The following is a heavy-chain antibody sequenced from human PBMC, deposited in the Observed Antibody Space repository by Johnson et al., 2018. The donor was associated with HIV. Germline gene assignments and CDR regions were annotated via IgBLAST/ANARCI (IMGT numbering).Heavy chain of an antibody. CDR3: ARDAAKLEEDDAFDI. J-gene: IGHJ3*02. D-gene: IGHD1-1*01. CDR1: GFTFSSYA. Sequence: VQLVESGGGSVQPGGSLRLSCAASGFTFSSYAMHWVRQAPGKGLEYVSAISSNKYYADSVKGRFTISRDNSKNTLYLQMNSLRVEDTAVYYCARDAAKLEEDDAFDIWGQGTMVTVSS. V-gene: IGHV3-64*04. CDR2: ISSNK.